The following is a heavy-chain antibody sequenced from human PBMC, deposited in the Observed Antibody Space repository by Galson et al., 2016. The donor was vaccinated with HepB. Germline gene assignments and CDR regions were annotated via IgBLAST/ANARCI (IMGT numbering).Heavy chain of an antibody. CDR1: GFTFSTCG. V-gene: IGHV3-30*18. Sequence: SLRLSCAASGFTFSTCGMHWVRQAPGKGLEWVAVISYGGNNKYYADSVKGRFTISRDNSRNTLYLQMNSLRAEDTALYYCAKDDSCYYGSGSYSSLKDYYFYGVDVWGQGTTVTVSS. CDR3: AKDDSCYYGSGSYSSLKDYYFYGVDV. D-gene: IGHD3-10*01. J-gene: IGHJ6*01. CDR2: ISYGGNNK.